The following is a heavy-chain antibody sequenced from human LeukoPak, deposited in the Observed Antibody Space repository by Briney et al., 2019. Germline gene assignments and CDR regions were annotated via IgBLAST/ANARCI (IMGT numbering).Heavy chain of an antibody. V-gene: IGHV3-43*01. CDR3: AKDKGVGATLFYFDY. CDR1: GFTFDDYT. J-gene: IGHJ4*02. D-gene: IGHD1-26*01. CDR2: ISWDGGST. Sequence: GGSLRLSCAASGFTFDDYTMHWVRQAPGKGLEWVSLISWDGGSTYYADSVKGRFTISRDNSKNSLYLQMNSLRTEDTALYYCAKDKGVGATLFYFDYWGQGTLVTVSS.